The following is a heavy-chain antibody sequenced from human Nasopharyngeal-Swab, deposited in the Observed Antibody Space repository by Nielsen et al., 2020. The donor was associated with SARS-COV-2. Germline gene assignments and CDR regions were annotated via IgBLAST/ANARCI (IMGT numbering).Heavy chain of an antibody. V-gene: IGHV5-51*01. Sequence: GGSLRLSCKGSGSSFTIYWIGWVRQMPGKGLEWMGIIYPGDSNTRYSPSFQGQVTISVDKYSSTAYLQWSSLKASDTAIYYCARPMRPMGHYYFGMDVWGQGTTVTVSS. J-gene: IGHJ6*02. CDR1: GSSFTIYW. CDR2: IYPGDSNT. CDR3: ARPMRPMGHYYFGMDV. D-gene: IGHD1-26*01.